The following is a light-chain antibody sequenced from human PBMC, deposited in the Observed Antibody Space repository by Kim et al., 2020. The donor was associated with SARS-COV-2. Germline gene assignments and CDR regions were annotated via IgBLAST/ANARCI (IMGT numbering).Light chain of an antibody. V-gene: IGKV3-20*01. CDR1: QSVSRNY. CDR3: QHYGGSRYT. J-gene: IGKJ2*01. CDR2: GAS. Sequence: EIVLTQSPGTLSLSPGERATLSCRASQSVSRNYLAWYQQKLGQSPRLLIYGASTRAPGIPDRFSGSGSGADFTLTISRLGPEDFAVYYCQHYGGSRYTFGQGTKLEI.